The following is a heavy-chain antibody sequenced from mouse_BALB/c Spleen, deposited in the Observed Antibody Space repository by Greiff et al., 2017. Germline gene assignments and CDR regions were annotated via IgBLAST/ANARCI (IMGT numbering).Heavy chain of an antibody. J-gene: IGHJ4*01. D-gene: IGHD1-2*01. CDR3: ARTIITTAPYYAMDY. V-gene: IGHV5-17*02. CDR1: GFTFSSFG. Sequence: EVQLQESGGGLVQPGGSRKLSCAASGFTFSSFGMHWVRQAPEKGLEWVAYISSCSSTIYYADTVKGRFTISRDNPKNTMFLQMTSLRSEDTSMYYCARTIITTAPYYAMDYWGQGTSVTVSS. CDR2: ISSCSSTI.